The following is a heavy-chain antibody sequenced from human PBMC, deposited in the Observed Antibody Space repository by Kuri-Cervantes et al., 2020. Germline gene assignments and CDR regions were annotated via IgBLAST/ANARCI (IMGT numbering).Heavy chain of an antibody. D-gene: IGHD6-13*01. CDR1: GFTFSSYG. Sequence: GESLKISCAASGFTFSSYGMHWVRQAPGKGLEWVAVIWYDGSNKYYADSVKGRFTISRDNSKNTLYLQTNSLRAEDTAVYYCARDVKDSSSWYGYYYYGMDVWGQGTTVTVSS. CDR2: IWYDGSNK. J-gene: IGHJ6*02. CDR3: ARDVKDSSSWYGYYYYGMDV. V-gene: IGHV3-33*01.